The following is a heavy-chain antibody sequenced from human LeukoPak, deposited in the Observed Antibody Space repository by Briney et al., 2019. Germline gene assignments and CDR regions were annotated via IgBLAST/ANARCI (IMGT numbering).Heavy chain of an antibody. CDR1: GFTFSSCG. Sequence: GGSLRLSCAASGFTFSSCGMHWVRQAPGKGLEWVAAISYDGSDKYYADSVKGRFTISRDNSKNTVYLQMNSLRADDTAVYYCAKDREVPALDYWGQGTLVTVSS. V-gene: IGHV3-30*18. D-gene: IGHD1-1*01. J-gene: IGHJ4*02. CDR2: ISYDGSDK. CDR3: AKDREVPALDY.